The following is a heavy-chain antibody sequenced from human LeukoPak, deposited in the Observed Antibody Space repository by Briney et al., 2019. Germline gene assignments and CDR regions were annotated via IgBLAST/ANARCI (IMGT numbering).Heavy chain of an antibody. CDR1: GGTFSSYA. J-gene: IGHJ4*02. CDR2: IVPIFGTA. Sequence: SVKVSCKASGGTFSSYAISWVRQAPGQGLEWMGGIVPIFGTANYAQKFQGRVTITADESTSTAYMELSSLRSEDTAVYYCAREKYYYYGSGSFSYFDYWGQGTLVTVSS. CDR3: AREKYYYYGSGSFSYFDY. V-gene: IGHV1-69*13. D-gene: IGHD3-10*01.